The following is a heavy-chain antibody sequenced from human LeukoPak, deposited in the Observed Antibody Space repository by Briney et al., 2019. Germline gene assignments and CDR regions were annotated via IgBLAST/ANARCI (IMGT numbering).Heavy chain of an antibody. CDR2: INHSGDT. CDR3: ARGPGTVGLSP. CDR1: GGSFTNYY. V-gene: IGHV4-34*01. D-gene: IGHD1/OR15-1a*01. Sequence: SATLSLTCNVSGGSFTNYYWSWIRQTPEKGLEWIGQINHSGDTSYNPSLRSRITLSVDRSKNQFSLKVTSVTAADTGVYYCARGPGTVGLSPWGQGTLVTVSS. J-gene: IGHJ5*02.